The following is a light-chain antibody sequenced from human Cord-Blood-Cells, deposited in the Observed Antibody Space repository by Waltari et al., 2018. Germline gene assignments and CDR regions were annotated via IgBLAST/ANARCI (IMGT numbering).Light chain of an antibody. CDR2: WAS. V-gene: IGKV4-1*01. CDR1: QSVLYSSNNKNY. J-gene: IGKJ1*01. CDR3: QQYYSTQWT. Sequence: DIVMTQSPDSLAVSLGERATINCKSRQSVLYSSNNKNYLAWYQQKPGQPPKLLIYWASTRESGVPDRFSGSGSGTDFTLTISSLQAEDVEVYYCQQYYSTQWTFGQGTKVEIK.